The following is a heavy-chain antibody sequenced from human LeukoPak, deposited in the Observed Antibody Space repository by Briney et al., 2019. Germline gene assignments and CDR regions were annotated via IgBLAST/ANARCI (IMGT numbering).Heavy chain of an antibody. D-gene: IGHD6-13*01. CDR3: ARGTAAAGLDY. Sequence: QPGRSLRLSCAASGFTFSSYGMHWVRQAPGKGLEWVAVISYDGSNKYYADSVKGRFTISRDNSKNTLYLQMNSLRAEDTAVYYCARGTAAAGLDYWGQGTLVTVSS. V-gene: IGHV3-30*03. CDR1: GFTFSSYG. J-gene: IGHJ4*02. CDR2: ISYDGSNK.